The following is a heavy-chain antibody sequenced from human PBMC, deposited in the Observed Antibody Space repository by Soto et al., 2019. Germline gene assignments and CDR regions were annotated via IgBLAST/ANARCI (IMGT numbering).Heavy chain of an antibody. J-gene: IGHJ6*02. Sequence: QVQLLQSGGEVKKPGSSVKVSCKGSGGSLRKYAARWLRQAPGQGVEWIGGNVSMLGGTTYAQTFQARVTISADEPTNTVNMLLNCAPSQYAAIYFCASESGWRCDRASFYYGMDVWVQGTTVTVSS. CDR3: ASESGWRCDRASFYYGMDV. CDR1: GGSLRKYA. D-gene: IGHD2-15*01. CDR2: NVSMLGGT. V-gene: IGHV1-69*11.